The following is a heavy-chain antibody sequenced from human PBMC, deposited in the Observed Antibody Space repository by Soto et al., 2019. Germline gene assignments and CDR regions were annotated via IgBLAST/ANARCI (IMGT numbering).Heavy chain of an antibody. D-gene: IGHD3-22*01. CDR3: ARSRATYYYDSSGLGY. V-gene: IGHV3-7*05. CDR1: GFTFSSYW. CDR2: IKQDGSEK. Sequence: PGGSLRLSCAASGFTFSSYWMSWVRQAPGKGLEWVANIKQDGSEKYYVDSVKGRFTISRDNAKNSLYLQMNSLRAEDTAVYYCARSRATYYYDSSGLGYWGQGTLVTVSS. J-gene: IGHJ4*02.